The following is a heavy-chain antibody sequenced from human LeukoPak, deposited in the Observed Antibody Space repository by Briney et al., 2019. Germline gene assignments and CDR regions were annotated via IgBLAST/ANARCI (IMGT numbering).Heavy chain of an antibody. D-gene: IGHD5/OR15-5a*01. CDR3: ATGQLPREALRSPPKRYFYYYMDV. J-gene: IGHJ6*03. CDR2: VNHSGGT. Sequence: PSETLSLTCAVYGGSFSYSCWSWIRQPPGKGLEWIGEVNHSGGTNYNPSLKSRVTISVDTSKNQFSLKLSSVTAADTAVYYCATGQLPREALRSPPKRYFYYYMDVWGKGTTVTVSS. CDR1: GGSFSYSC. V-gene: IGHV4-34*01.